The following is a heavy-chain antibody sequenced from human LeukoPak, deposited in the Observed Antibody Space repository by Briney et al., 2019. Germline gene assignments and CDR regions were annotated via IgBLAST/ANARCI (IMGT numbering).Heavy chain of an antibody. D-gene: IGHD3-10*01. CDR1: GGSISSYY. CDR2: IYYSGST. V-gene: IGHV4-59*08. J-gene: IGHJ6*02. Sequence: PSETLSLTCTVSGGSISSYYWSWIRQPPGKGLEWIGYIYYSGSTNYNPSLKSRVTISVDTSKNQFSLKLSSVTAADTAVYYCARDFGAGSYRYGMDVWGQGTAVTVSS. CDR3: ARDFGAGSYRYGMDV.